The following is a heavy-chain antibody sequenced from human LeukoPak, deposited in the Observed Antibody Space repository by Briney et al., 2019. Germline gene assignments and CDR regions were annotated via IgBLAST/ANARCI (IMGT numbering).Heavy chain of an antibody. Sequence: GGPLRLSCAASGFTFSSYWMSWVRQAPGQGLEWVANIKQDGSEKYYVDSVKGRFTISRDNAKNSLYLQMNSLRAEDTAVYYCATSGGGSPYYFDYWGQGTLVTVSS. V-gene: IGHV3-7*01. D-gene: IGHD2-15*01. CDR3: ATSGGGSPYYFDY. CDR1: GFTFSSYW. J-gene: IGHJ4*02. CDR2: IKQDGSEK.